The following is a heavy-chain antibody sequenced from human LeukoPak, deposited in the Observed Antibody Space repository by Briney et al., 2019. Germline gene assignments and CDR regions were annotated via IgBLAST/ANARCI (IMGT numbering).Heavy chain of an antibody. D-gene: IGHD6-19*01. V-gene: IGHV3-11*01. J-gene: IGHJ5*02. CDR2: IGSSGGSI. Sequence: GGSLRLSCAASGFTFNDYYMSWIRQAPGKGLEWISYIGSSGGSINYADSVKGRFTISRDNAKNSLSLQMNSLRAEDTAVYYCAKDGSSGWYGNWFDPWGQGTLVTVSS. CDR1: GFTFNDYY. CDR3: AKDGSSGWYGNWFDP.